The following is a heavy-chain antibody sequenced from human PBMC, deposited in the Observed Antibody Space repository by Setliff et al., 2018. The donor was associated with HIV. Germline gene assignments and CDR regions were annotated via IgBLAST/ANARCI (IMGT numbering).Heavy chain of an antibody. Sequence: PSETLSLTCAVYGGSFSGYYWSWIRQPPGKGLEWIGEINHSGSTNYNPSLKSRVTISVDTSKNQFSLKLSSVTAADTAVYYCARVRSGSYSGGSNWFDPWGQGTLVTVSS. CDR2: INHSGST. D-gene: IGHD3-10*01. J-gene: IGHJ5*02. V-gene: IGHV4-34*01. CDR3: ARVRSGSYSGGSNWFDP. CDR1: GGSFSGYY.